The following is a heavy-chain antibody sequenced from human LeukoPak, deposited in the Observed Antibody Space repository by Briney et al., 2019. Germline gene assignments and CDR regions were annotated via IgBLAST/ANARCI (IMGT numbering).Heavy chain of an antibody. J-gene: IGHJ4*02. CDR1: GFTFDDYA. V-gene: IGHV3-43D*03. CDR3: AKARQRGYSYGQSLDY. D-gene: IGHD5-18*01. Sequence: PGGSLRLSCAASGFTFDDYAMHWVRQAPGKGLEWVSLISWEGGSTYYADSVKGRFTISRDNSKNSLYLQMNSLRAEDTALYYCAKARQRGYSYGQSLDYWGQGTLVTVSS. CDR2: ISWEGGST.